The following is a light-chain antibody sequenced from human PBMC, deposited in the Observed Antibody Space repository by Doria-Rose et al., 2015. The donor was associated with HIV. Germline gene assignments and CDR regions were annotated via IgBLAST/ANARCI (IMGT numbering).Light chain of an antibody. Sequence: SQILSNYLHWYPQTPLKAPPLLIYTASSLQSGAPSRFSGSGSGTDFTLTISSLQPEDSATYYCQQSFSTLPLTFGGGTNVEIK. V-gene: IGKV1-39*01. CDR3: QQSFSTLPLT. CDR2: TAS. J-gene: IGKJ4*01. CDR1: QILSNY.